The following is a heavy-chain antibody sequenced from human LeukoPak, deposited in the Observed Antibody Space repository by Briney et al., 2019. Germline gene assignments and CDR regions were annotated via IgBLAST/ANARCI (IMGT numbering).Heavy chain of an antibody. J-gene: IGHJ4*02. CDR2: ISGSGGST. V-gene: IGHV3-23*01. CDR1: GFTFSSYA. D-gene: IGHD3-9*01. CDR3: AKGDNDILTGYYNSFDY. Sequence: GGSLRLSCAASGFTFSSYAMSWVRQAPGKGLEWVSAISGSGGSTYYSDSVKGRFTISRDNSKNTLYLQLNTLRAEDTAIYYCAKGDNDILTGYYNSFDYWGQGTLVTVSS.